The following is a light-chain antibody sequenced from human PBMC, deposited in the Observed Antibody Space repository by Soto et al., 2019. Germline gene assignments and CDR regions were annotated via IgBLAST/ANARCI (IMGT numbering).Light chain of an antibody. Sequence: DIQLTQSPSFLSASVGDRVTITCRASQDISDYLAWYQQRPGKAPKLLIYAASTLQSGVPSRFSGSGSGTEFTLTISRMQTEDFATYSCQQLNSYPLTFGGGTKVDIK. CDR2: AAS. J-gene: IGKJ4*01. CDR3: QQLNSYPLT. V-gene: IGKV1-9*01. CDR1: QDISDY.